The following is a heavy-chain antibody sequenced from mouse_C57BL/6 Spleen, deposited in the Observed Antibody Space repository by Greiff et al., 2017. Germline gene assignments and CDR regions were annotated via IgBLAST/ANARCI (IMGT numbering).Heavy chain of an antibody. CDR1: GFNIKDYY. J-gene: IGHJ3*01. Sequence: EVKLVESGAELVKPGASVKLSCTASGFNIKDYYMHWVKQRTEQGLEWIGRIDPEDGETKYAPKFQGKATITADTSSNTAYLPLSSLTSEDTAVYYCARNSNYFAWFAYWGQGTLVTVSA. CDR3: ARNSNYFAWFAY. D-gene: IGHD2-5*01. CDR2: IDPEDGET. V-gene: IGHV14-2*01.